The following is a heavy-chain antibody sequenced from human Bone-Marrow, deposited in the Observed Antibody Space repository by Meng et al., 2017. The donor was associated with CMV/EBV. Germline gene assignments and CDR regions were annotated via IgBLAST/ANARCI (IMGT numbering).Heavy chain of an antibody. CDR3: VRSSGWSLFDY. V-gene: IGHV1-2*02. CDR2: VNSKNEAT. D-gene: IGHD6-19*01. J-gene: IGHJ4*02. Sequence: QVQLGQSGAGMKKPGASVKVSCTTSGFTFSDYYIHWVRQAPGQGLEWMGWVNSKNEATNYARKFQGRVSMTRDTSISTAHMELSRLMSDDTAVYYCVRSSGWSLFDYWGQGTLVTVSS. CDR1: GFTFSDYY.